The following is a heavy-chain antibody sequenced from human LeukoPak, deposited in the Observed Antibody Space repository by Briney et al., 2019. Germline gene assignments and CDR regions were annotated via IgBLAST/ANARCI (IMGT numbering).Heavy chain of an antibody. V-gene: IGHV3-21*01. CDR1: GFTFSSYS. D-gene: IGHD1-1*01. Sequence: PGGSLRLSCAASGFTFSSYSINWVRQAPGKGLEWVSSISSSSSYIYYADSVKGRFTISRDNAKNSLYLQMNSLRAEDTAVYYCARDQYNWNEKDYWGQGTLVTVSS. CDR2: ISSSSSYI. CDR3: ARDQYNWNEKDY. J-gene: IGHJ4*02.